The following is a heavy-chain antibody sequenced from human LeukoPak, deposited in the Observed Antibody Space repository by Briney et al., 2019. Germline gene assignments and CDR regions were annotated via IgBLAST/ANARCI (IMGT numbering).Heavy chain of an antibody. CDR1: GFTFSGSA. CDR3: TRAPITMMVPDY. D-gene: IGHD3-22*01. Sequence: GGSLRLSCAASGFTFSGSAMHWVRQASGKGLEWVGRIRSKANSYATAYAASVKGRFTISRDDSKNTAYLQMNSLKTEDTAVYYCTRAPITMMVPDYWGQGTLVTVSS. J-gene: IGHJ4*02. CDR2: IRSKANSYAT. V-gene: IGHV3-73*01.